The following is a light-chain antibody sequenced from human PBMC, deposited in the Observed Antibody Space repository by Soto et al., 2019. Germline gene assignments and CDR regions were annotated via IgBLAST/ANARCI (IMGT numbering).Light chain of an antibody. CDR3: SSYTSRNTRI. Sequence: QSDLTQPTSVSGSPGQSITISCTGTSSDVGGYNYVSWYQQHPGKAPKVMIYDVSNRPSGVSNRFSGSKSGNTASLTISGLQAEDEADFYCSSYTSRNTRIFGGGTQLPS. J-gene: IGLJ2*01. CDR1: SSDVGGYNY. V-gene: IGLV2-14*03. CDR2: DVS.